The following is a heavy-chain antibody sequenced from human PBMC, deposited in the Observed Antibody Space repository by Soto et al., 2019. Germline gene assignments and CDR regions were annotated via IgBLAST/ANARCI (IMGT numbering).Heavy chain of an antibody. Sequence: GGSLRLSCVGSAFTFSSYSLNWVRQAPGKGLEWVSSITSGSSFIDYADSVKGRFTISRDDAKNSLFLQMSSLRADDTAVYYCARSQRNGAMDVWGQATTVTVSS. CDR3: ARSQRNGAMDV. J-gene: IGHJ6*02. CDR2: ITSGSSFI. D-gene: IGHD2-8*01. V-gene: IGHV3-21*01. CDR1: AFTFSSYS.